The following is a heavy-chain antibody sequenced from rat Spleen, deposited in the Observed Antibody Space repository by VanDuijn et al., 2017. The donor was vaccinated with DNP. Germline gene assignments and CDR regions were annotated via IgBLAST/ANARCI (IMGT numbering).Heavy chain of an antibody. Sequence: EVQLQESGPGLVKPSQSLSLTCSVTGYSITSNYWAWIRKFPGNKMEYIGHISYSGSTNYNPSLKSRFSITRDTSKNQFFLQLNSVTTEDTATYYCARSVYYYGSYIPFDYWGQGVMVTVSS. J-gene: IGHJ2*01. D-gene: IGHD1-2*01. V-gene: IGHV3-1*01. CDR2: ISYSGST. CDR1: GYSITSNY. CDR3: ARSVYYYGSYIPFDY.